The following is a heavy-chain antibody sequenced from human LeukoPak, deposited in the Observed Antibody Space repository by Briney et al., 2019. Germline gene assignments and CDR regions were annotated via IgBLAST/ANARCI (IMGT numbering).Heavy chain of an antibody. D-gene: IGHD3-9*01. V-gene: IGHV2-5*01. Sequence: SGPTLVNPTQTLTLTCTFSVFSLSTSGVGVGWIRQPPGKALEWLALIYWNDDKRYSPSLKSRLTITKDTSKNQVVLTMTNMDPVDTASYYCAHSFLFPDYDIMTGYFTNWFDPWGQGTLVTVSS. CDR1: VFSLSTSGVG. CDR3: AHSFLFPDYDIMTGYFTNWFDP. J-gene: IGHJ5*02. CDR2: IYWNDDK.